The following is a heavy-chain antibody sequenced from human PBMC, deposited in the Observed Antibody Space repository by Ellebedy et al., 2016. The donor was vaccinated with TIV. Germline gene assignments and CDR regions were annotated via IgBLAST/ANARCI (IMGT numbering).Heavy chain of an antibody. Sequence: SVKVSXXASGGTFSSYAISWVRQAPGQGLEWMGGIIPIFGTANYAQKFQGRVTITADESTSTAYMELGSLRSEDTAVYYCAVYDSSGYGPVIFSAFDIWGQGTMVTVSS. CDR2: IIPIFGTA. CDR3: AVYDSSGYGPVIFSAFDI. D-gene: IGHD3-22*01. CDR1: GGTFSSYA. J-gene: IGHJ3*02. V-gene: IGHV1-69*13.